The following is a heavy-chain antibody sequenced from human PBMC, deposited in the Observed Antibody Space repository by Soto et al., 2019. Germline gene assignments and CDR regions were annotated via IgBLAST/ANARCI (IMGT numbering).Heavy chain of an antibody. CDR2: MNPNSGNT. CDR1: GYTFTSYD. Sequence: ASVKVSCKASGYTFTSYDINWVRQAAGQGLEWMGWMNPNSGNTVYAQKFQGRVTMTRNTSISTAYMELSSLRSEDTAVYYCARERSYGHDYWGQGTLVTVSS. J-gene: IGHJ4*02. V-gene: IGHV1-8*01. CDR3: ARERSYGHDY. D-gene: IGHD5-18*01.